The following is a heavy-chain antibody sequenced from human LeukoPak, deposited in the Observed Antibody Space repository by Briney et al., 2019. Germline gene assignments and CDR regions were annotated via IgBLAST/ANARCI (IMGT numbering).Heavy chain of an antibody. CDR3: ARALWFGEFQH. CDR1: GFTFSYYG. CDR2: INSDGSST. D-gene: IGHD3-10*01. J-gene: IGHJ1*01. Sequence: GGSLRLSCAASGFTFSYYGMSWVRQAPGKGLEWVSSINSDGSSTSYADSVKGRFTISRDNAKNTLYLQMNSLRAEDTAVYYCARALWFGEFQHWGQGTLVTVSS. V-gene: IGHV3-74*01.